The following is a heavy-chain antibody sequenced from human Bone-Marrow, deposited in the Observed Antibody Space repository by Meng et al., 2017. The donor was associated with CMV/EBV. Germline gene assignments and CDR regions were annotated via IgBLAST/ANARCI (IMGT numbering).Heavy chain of an antibody. Sequence: GESLKLPCKGSGYRFTSYWIGWVHQVPGKGLEWMGIIYPGDSDTRYSPSSQGQVTISADKSISTAYLQWSSLKASDTAMYYCARSATSGSGPNAFDIWGQGTRVTV. D-gene: IGHD5-12*01. V-gene: IGHV5-51*07. CDR1: GYRFTSYW. CDR3: ARSATSGSGPNAFDI. CDR2: IYPGDSDT. J-gene: IGHJ3*02.